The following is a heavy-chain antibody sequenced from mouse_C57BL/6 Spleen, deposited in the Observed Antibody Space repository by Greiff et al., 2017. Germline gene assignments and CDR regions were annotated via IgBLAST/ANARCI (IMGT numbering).Heavy chain of an antibody. D-gene: IGHD2-4*01. CDR2: INPNNGGT. J-gene: IGHJ3*01. CDR1: GYTFTDYY. V-gene: IGHV1-26*01. CDR3: ARGEDYDYDVAY. Sequence: VQLQQSGPELVKPGASVKISCKASGYTFTDYYMNWVKQSHGKSLEWIGDINPNNGGTSYNQKFKGKATLTVDKSSSTAYMELRSLTSEDSAVYYCARGEDYDYDVAYWGQGTLVTVSA.